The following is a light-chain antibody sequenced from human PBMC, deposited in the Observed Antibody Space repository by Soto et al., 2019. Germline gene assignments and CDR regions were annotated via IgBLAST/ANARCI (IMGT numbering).Light chain of an antibody. J-gene: IGKJ1*01. Sequence: EVVLPQSPGTLSLAPGESAPLSCRASQSVSNNYLAWYQQKRGQAPRLLIYGASTRATGIPDNFSGSGSGTDFTLTISELEPEDFAVYYCQHYEWSLTWTFGPGTKVAIK. CDR1: QSVSNNY. CDR2: GAS. V-gene: IGKV3-20*01. CDR3: QHYEWSLTWT.